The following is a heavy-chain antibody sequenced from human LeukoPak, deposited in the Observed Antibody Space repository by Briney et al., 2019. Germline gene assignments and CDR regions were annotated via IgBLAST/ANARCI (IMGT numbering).Heavy chain of an antibody. D-gene: IGHD3-22*01. CDR1: GFTFSSYS. V-gene: IGHV3-21*01. CDR2: ISSSSSYI. Sequence: SGGSLRLSCAASGFTFSSYSMNWVRQAPGKGLEWVSSISSSSSYIYYADSVKGRFTISRDNAKNSLYLQMNSLRAEDTAVYYCARANYDSSGYYYYWGQGTLVTVSS. J-gene: IGHJ4*02. CDR3: ARANYDSSGYYYY.